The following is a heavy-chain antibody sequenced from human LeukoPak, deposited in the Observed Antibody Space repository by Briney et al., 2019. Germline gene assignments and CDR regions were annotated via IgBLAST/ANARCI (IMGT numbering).Heavy chain of an antibody. Sequence: PSETLSLTCTVSGGSISSGGYSWSWIRQHPGKGLEWIGYIYYSGSTYYNPSLKSRVTISVDTSKNQFSLKLSSVTAADTAVYYCAVAPVYYGSGSYLGPPDYWGQGTLVTVSS. D-gene: IGHD3-10*01. J-gene: IGHJ4*02. CDR3: AVAPVYYGSGSYLGPPDY. V-gene: IGHV4-31*03. CDR1: GGSISSGGYS. CDR2: IYYSGST.